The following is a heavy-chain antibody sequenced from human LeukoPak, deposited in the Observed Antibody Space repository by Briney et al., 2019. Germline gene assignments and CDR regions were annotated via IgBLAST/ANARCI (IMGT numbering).Heavy chain of an antibody. Sequence: SETVSLTCTVSGASISSYYWSWIRQPPGKGLEWLGYIYYSGSTNYNPSLKSRVTISVDTSKNQFSLRLSSVTAADTAVYYCARHRYYYDSSGYYYQPWGQGTLVTVSS. D-gene: IGHD3-22*01. CDR3: ARHRYYYDSSGYYYQP. CDR1: GASISSYY. V-gene: IGHV4-59*01. J-gene: IGHJ5*02. CDR2: IYYSGST.